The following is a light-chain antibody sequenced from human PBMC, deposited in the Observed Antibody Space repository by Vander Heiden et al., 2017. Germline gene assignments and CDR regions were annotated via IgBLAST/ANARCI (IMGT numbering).Light chain of an antibody. J-gene: IGKJ1*01. CDR3: QQSDYTPQT. Sequence: DIHIHHPPSSLSASVGDRVTITCRASQNINSYLHWYQQKPGKAPELLIFAASSLQSGVPSRFSGSGSGTDFTLTISRLQPEDLATYYCQQSDYTPQTFGQGTKVEI. V-gene: IGKV1-39*01. CDR2: AAS. CDR1: QNINSY.